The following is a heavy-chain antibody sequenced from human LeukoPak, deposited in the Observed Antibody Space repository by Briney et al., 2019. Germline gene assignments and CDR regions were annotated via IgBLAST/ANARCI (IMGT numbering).Heavy chain of an antibody. Sequence: SETLSLTCTVSGGSISSYYWSWIRQPAGKGLEWIGRIYTSGSTNYNPSLKSRVTMSVDTSKNQFPLKLSSVTAADTAVYYCARGITYYDILTGRAPSYYMDVWGKGTTVTVSS. CDR3: ARGITYYDILTGRAPSYYMDV. J-gene: IGHJ6*03. D-gene: IGHD3-9*01. CDR2: IYTSGST. CDR1: GGSISSYY. V-gene: IGHV4-4*07.